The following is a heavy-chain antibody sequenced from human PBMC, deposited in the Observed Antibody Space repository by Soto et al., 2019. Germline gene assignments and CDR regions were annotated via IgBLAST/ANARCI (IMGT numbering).Heavy chain of an antibody. V-gene: IGHV3-23*01. CDR3: AKDSLDSYYGSGSYPPYFDY. CDR2: ISGSGGST. D-gene: IGHD3-10*01. J-gene: IGHJ4*01. Sequence: LSLTCAASGFTFSSYAMSWVRQAPGKGLEWVSAISGSGGSTYYADSVKGRFTISRDNSKNTLYLQMNSLRAEDTAVYYCAKDSLDSYYGSGSYPPYFDYWG. CDR1: GFTFSSYA.